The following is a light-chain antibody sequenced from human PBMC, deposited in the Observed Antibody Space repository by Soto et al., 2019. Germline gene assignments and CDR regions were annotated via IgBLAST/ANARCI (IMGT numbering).Light chain of an antibody. CDR3: QQYGSSPPIT. CDR2: GAS. Sequence: EIVLTQSPGTLSLSPGERATLSCRASQSVSSSYLAWYQQKPGQAPRLLIYGASGRDTGIPDRFSGSGSGTDFTLTISRLEPEDFAVYYCQQYGSSPPITFGPGTKVDIK. CDR1: QSVSSSY. V-gene: IGKV3-20*01. J-gene: IGKJ3*01.